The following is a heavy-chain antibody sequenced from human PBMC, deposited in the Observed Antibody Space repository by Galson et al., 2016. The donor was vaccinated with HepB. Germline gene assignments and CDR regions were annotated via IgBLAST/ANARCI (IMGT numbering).Heavy chain of an antibody. D-gene: IGHD2-2*01. CDR3: ARELLGYCTSTTCSLTGGMDV. CDR1: GFTFSSYS. J-gene: IGHJ6*02. Sequence: SLRLSCAASGFTFSSYSMNWVRQAPGKGLAWVSSIISSSTYIHYADSVTGRCTISRDNAKNSLYLQMKSLRAEDTAVYYCARELLGYCTSTTCSLTGGMDVWGQGTTVTVSS. V-gene: IGHV3-21*01. CDR2: IISSSTYI.